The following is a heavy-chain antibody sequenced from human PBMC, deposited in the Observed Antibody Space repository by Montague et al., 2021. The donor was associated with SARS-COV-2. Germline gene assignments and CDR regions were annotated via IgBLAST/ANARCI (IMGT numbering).Heavy chain of an antibody. V-gene: IGHV3-33*06. CDR1: GFTFSSYG. J-gene: IGHJ6*02. CDR2: IWYDGSNK. Sequence: SLRLSCAASGFTFSSYGMHWVRQAPGKGLEWVAVIWYDGSNKYYADSVKGRFTISRDNSKNTLYLQMNSLRAEDTAMYYCAKEYSSSSTHYYGMDVWGQGTTVTVSS. D-gene: IGHD6-6*01. CDR3: AKEYSSSSTHYYGMDV.